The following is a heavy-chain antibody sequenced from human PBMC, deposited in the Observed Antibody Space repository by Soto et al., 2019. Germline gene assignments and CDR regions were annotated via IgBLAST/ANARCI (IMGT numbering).Heavy chain of an antibody. D-gene: IGHD6-19*01. V-gene: IGHV5-10-1*01. CDR1: GYSFTSYW. J-gene: IGHJ6*02. CDR3: ARQARWYSSGWYGGVRYYGMDV. Sequence: GASLKISCKGSGYSFTSYWISWVRQMPGKGLEWMGRIDPSDSYTNYSPSFQGHVTISADKSISTAYLQWSSLKASDTAMYYCARQARWYSSGWYGGVRYYGMDVWGQGTTVTVSS. CDR2: IDPSDSYT.